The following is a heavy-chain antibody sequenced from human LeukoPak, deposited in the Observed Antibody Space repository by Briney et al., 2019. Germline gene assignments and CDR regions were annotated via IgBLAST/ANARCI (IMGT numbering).Heavy chain of an antibody. CDR2: IHYSGST. CDR3: ARRGAAAAGNWFDP. CDR1: GGSISSYF. Sequence: SETLSLTCTVSGGSISSYFWSWIRQPPGKGLGWLGYIHYSGSTNYNPSLKSRVTISLDTSKNQFSLKLSSVTAADTAVYYCARRGAAAAGNWFDPWGQGTLVSVSS. D-gene: IGHD6-13*01. V-gene: IGHV4-59*08. J-gene: IGHJ5*02.